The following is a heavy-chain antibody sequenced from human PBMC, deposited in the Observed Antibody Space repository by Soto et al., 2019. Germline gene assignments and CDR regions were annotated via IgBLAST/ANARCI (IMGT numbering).Heavy chain of an antibody. Sequence: SVKVSCKASGGTFSSYAISWVRQAPGQGLEWMGGIIPISGTANYAQKFQGRVTITADESTSTAYMELSSLRSEDTAVYYCARGTIVVVTLSYGMDVWGQGTTVTVSS. CDR2: IIPISGTA. CDR3: ARGTIVVVTLSYGMDV. J-gene: IGHJ6*02. D-gene: IGHD3-22*01. V-gene: IGHV1-69*13. CDR1: GGTFSSYA.